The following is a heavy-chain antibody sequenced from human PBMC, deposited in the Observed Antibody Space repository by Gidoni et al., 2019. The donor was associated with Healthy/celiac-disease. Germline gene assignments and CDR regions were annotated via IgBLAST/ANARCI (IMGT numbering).Heavy chain of an antibody. CDR1: GGSISSSSYY. CDR3: ARHCITMIVGGWFDP. V-gene: IGHV4-39*01. D-gene: IGHD3-22*01. J-gene: IGHJ5*02. CDR2: IYYSGST. Sequence: QLQLQESGPGLVKPSETLSLTCTVSGGSISSSSYYWGWIRPPPGKGLEWIGSIYYSGSTYYNPSLKSRVTISVDTSKNQFSLKLSSVTAADTAVYYCARHCITMIVGGWFDPWGQGTLVTVSS.